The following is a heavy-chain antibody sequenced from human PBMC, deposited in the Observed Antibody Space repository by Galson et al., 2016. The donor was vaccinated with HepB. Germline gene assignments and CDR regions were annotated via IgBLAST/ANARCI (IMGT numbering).Heavy chain of an antibody. CDR1: GFTFSSYD. V-gene: IGHV3-13*01. Sequence: SLRLSCAASGFTFSSYDMHWVRKATGKGLEWVSAIGTSGDTYYPGSVKGRFTISRENAKNSLYLQMNTLRAGDTAVYYCARGGGYSGYFGMDVWGQGTTVTVSS. CDR2: IGTSGDT. J-gene: IGHJ6*02. D-gene: IGHD4-23*01. CDR3: ARGGGYSGYFGMDV.